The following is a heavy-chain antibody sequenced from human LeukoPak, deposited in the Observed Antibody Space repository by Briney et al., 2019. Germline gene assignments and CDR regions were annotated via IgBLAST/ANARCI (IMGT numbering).Heavy chain of an antibody. CDR3: ARDNPYADYDFWSGYYGGMGYFDY. V-gene: IGHV4-59*01. D-gene: IGHD3-3*01. J-gene: IGHJ4*02. CDR2: IYYSGST. Sequence: PSETLFLTCTVSGGSISSYYWSWIRQPPGKGLEWIGYIYYSGSTNYNPSLKSRVTISVDTSKNQFSLKLSSVTAADTAVYYCARDNPYADYDFWSGYYGGMGYFDYWGQGTLVTVSS. CDR1: GGSISSYY.